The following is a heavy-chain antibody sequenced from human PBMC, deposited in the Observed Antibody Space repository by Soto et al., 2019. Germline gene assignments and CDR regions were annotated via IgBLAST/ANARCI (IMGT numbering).Heavy chain of an antibody. V-gene: IGHV3-30-3*01. CDR3: AREVPDFVLEPVPMAV. CDR1: GLTFRMYA. D-gene: IGHD3-10*01. Sequence: QVYLVESGGGVVQPGRSLRLSCSATGLTFRMYAMYWVRQAPGKGLEWLARISGDGSEKSYADSVKGRFTITRDNSKNTLFLQMNGLKPEDTAVHFCAREVPDFVLEPVPMAVWGQGTLVTVSS. CDR2: ISGDGSEK. J-gene: IGHJ4*02.